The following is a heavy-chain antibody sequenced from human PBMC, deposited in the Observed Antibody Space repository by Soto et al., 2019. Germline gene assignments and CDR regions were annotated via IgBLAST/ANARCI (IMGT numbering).Heavy chain of an antibody. CDR3: ARVLCSSTSCYTDGVDY. D-gene: IGHD2-2*02. J-gene: IGHJ4*02. CDR2: INPNSGGT. Sequence: ASVKVSCKASGYTFTGYYMHWVRQAPGQGLEWMGWINPNSGGTNYAQKFQGKVTMTRDTSISTAYMELSRLRSDDTAVYYCARVLCSSTSCYTDGVDYWGQGXLVTVYS. CDR1: GYTFTGYY. V-gene: IGHV1-2*02.